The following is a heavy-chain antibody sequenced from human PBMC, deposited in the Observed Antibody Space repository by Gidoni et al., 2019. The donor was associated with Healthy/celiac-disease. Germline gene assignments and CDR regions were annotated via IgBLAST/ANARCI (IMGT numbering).Heavy chain of an antibody. V-gene: IGHV3-30*04. J-gene: IGHJ6*02. CDR2: ISYDGSNK. D-gene: IGHD3-22*01. Sequence: QVQLVESGGGVVQPGRSLRLSCAASGFTFSSYAMHWVRQAPGKGLEWVAVISYDGSNKYYADSVKGRFTISRDNSKTTLYLQMNSLRAEDTAVYYCARGDYYDSSGYYFPDYYYGMDVWGQGTTVTVSS. CDR1: GFTFSSYA. CDR3: ARGDYYDSSGYYFPDYYYGMDV.